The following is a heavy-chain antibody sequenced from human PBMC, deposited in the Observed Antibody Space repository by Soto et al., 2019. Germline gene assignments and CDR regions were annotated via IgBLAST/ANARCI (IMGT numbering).Heavy chain of an antibody. J-gene: IGHJ3*02. CDR3: ARDEGVAAAGTLFSAFDI. CDR1: GFTFSSYA. CDR2: ISYDGSNK. Sequence: QVQLVESGGGVVQPGRSLRLSCAASGFTFSSYAMHWVRQAPGKGLEWVAVISYDGSNKYYADSVKGRFTISRDNSKNTLYLQMNSLRAEDTAVYYCARDEGVAAAGTLFSAFDIWGQGTMVTVSS. V-gene: IGHV3-30-3*01. D-gene: IGHD6-13*01.